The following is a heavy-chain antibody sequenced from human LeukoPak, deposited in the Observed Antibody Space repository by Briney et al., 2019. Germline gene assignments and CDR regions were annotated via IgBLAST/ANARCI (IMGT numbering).Heavy chain of an antibody. D-gene: IGHD3-16*01. CDR3: ARDIRGNCFDS. J-gene: IGHJ4*02. CDR2: ISRDGSTP. CDR1: GFIFDDSL. V-gene: IGHV3-43*01. Sequence: GGSLRLSCVASGFIFDDSLMHWVRQAPGKGLEWVSLISRDGSTPYYADSVKGRFTISRDNSKNSLFLQMNSLTTENAAVYFCARDIRGNCFDSWGQGTLVTVSS.